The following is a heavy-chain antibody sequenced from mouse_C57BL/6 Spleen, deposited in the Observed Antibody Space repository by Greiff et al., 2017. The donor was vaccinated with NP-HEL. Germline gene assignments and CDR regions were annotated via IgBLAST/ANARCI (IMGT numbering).Heavy chain of an antibody. CDR3: ARHSVVATDYFDY. CDR2: ISSGGSYT. D-gene: IGHD1-1*01. Sequence: EVQVVESGGDLVKPGGSLKLSCAASGFTFSSYGMSWVRQTPDKRLEWVATISSGGSYTYYPDSVKGRFTISRDNAKNTLYLQMSSLKSEDTAMYYGARHSVVATDYFDYWGQGTTLTVSS. J-gene: IGHJ2*01. V-gene: IGHV5-6*01. CDR1: GFTFSSYG.